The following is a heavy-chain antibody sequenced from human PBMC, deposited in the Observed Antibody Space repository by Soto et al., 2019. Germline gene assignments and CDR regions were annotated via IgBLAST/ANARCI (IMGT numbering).Heavy chain of an antibody. V-gene: IGHV3-23*01. CDR3: AKGENYDFWSGYYDYYYYGMDV. CDR1: GFTFSSYA. D-gene: IGHD3-3*01. Sequence: GSLRLSCAASGFTFSSYAMSWVRQAPGKGLEWVPAISGSGGSTYYADSVKGRFTISRDNSKNTLYLQMNSLRAEDTAVYYCAKGENYDFWSGYYDYYYYGMDVWGQGTTVTVSS. CDR2: ISGSGGST. J-gene: IGHJ6*02.